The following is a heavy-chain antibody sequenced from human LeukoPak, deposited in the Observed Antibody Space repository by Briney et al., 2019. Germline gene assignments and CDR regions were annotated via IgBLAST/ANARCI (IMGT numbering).Heavy chain of an antibody. Sequence: SETLSLTCAVYGGSFSGYYWSWIRQPPGKGLEWIGEINHSGSTNYNPSLKSRVTISVDTSKNQFSLKLSSVTAADTAVYYCARGIINPGILTHYYYYYGMDVWGQGTTVTVSS. CDR1: GGSFSGYY. CDR2: INHSGST. D-gene: IGHD3-9*01. J-gene: IGHJ6*02. CDR3: ARGIINPGILTHYYYYYGMDV. V-gene: IGHV4-34*01.